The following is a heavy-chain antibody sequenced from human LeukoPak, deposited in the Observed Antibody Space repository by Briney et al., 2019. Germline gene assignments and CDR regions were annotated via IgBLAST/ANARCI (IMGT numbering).Heavy chain of an antibody. CDR1: GFTVSSNY. CDR2: IYGGGST. Sequence: GGSLRLSCAASGFTVSSNYMSWVRQAPGKGPEWVSVIYGGGSTYYADSVKGRFTISRDNSKNTLYLQMDSLRAEDTAVYYCASGGSGSYYNVGAFDIWGQGTMVTVSS. V-gene: IGHV3-66*01. J-gene: IGHJ3*02. D-gene: IGHD3-10*01. CDR3: ASGGSGSYYNVGAFDI.